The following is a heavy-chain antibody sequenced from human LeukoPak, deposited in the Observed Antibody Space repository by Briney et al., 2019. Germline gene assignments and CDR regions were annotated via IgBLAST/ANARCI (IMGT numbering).Heavy chain of an antibody. Sequence: SETLSLTCTVSGGSISSYYWSWIRQPPGKGLEWIGYIYTSGSTNYNPSLKSRVTISVDTSKNQFSLKLSSVTAADTAVYYCARHSFDGWFDPWGQGTLVTVSS. CDR3: ARHSFDGWFDP. V-gene: IGHV4-4*09. D-gene: IGHD2-15*01. CDR2: IYTSGST. CDR1: GGSISSYY. J-gene: IGHJ5*02.